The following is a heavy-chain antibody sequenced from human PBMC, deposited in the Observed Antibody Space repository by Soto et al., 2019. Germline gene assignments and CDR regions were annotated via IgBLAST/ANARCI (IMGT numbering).Heavy chain of an antibody. J-gene: IGHJ3*02. Sequence: QVQLAQSGAEVKKPGASVKVSCKASGYTFTSYDINWVRQATGQGLEWMGWMNPNSGNTGYAQKFQGRVTMTRNTSISTAYMELSSLRSEDTAVYYCARGQVPYVVVAAHDAFDIWGQGTMVTVSS. CDR3: ARGQVPYVVVAAHDAFDI. D-gene: IGHD2-15*01. CDR2: MNPNSGNT. V-gene: IGHV1-8*01. CDR1: GYTFTSYD.